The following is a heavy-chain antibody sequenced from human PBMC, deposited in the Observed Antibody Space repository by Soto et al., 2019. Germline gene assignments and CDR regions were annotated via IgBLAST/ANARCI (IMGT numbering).Heavy chain of an antibody. Sequence: QLRLQESGSGLVKPSQTLSLTCAVSGGSISSGDYSWSWIRQPPGKGLEWIGHIYHSGTTNYNPSLTSRLTLSVDRSKNQFSLKLISVTASDTAVYYCASDPYYYHGSGLGYFQDWGQRTLVSVSS. CDR2: IYHSGTT. J-gene: IGHJ1*01. CDR1: GGSISSGDYS. D-gene: IGHD3-22*01. V-gene: IGHV4-30-2*01. CDR3: ASDPYYYHGSGLGYFQD.